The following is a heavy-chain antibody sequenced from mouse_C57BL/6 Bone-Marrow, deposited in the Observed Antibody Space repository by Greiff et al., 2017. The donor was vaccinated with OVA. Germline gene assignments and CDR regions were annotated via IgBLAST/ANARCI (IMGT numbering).Heavy chain of an antibody. D-gene: IGHD1-1*01. CDR1: GISITTGNYR. J-gene: IGHJ1*03. Sequence: EVKLVESGPGLVKPSQTVFLTCTVTGISITTGNYRWSWIRQFPGNKLEWIGYIYYSCTITYNPSLTSRTTITRDTPKNQFFLEMNSLTAEDTATYYCARDEGGSYWYFDVWGTGTTVTVSS. CDR3: ARDEGGSYWYFDV. V-gene: IGHV3-5*01. CDR2: IYYSCTI.